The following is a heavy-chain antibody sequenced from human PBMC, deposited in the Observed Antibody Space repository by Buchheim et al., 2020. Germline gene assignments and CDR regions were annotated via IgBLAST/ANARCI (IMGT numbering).Heavy chain of an antibody. D-gene: IGHD3-10*01. J-gene: IGHJ4*02. CDR3: TRERVLNY. CDR2: TTTSGSTL. CDR1: GFTFSSYE. Sequence: EVHLVESGGDLVQPGGSLRLSCAASGFTFSSYELNWVRQAPRKGLEWVSSTTTSGSTLYYADSVRGRFTVSRDNAKNSLYLQMNNLRAEDTAVYYCTRERVLNYWGQRTL. V-gene: IGHV3-48*03.